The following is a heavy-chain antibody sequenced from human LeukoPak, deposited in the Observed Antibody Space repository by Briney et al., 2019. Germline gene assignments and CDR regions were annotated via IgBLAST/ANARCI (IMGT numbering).Heavy chain of an antibody. Sequence: GGSLRLSCAASGFSLSSNGMCWVRQAPGKGLEWVAHIRSGENYKHYADSVKGRFTISRDNAENSLFLQMNSLRVEDTGIYYCALLAVASDFDYWGQGALVTVSS. D-gene: IGHD6-19*01. CDR3: ALLAVASDFDY. CDR2: IRSGENYK. CDR1: GFSLSSNG. J-gene: IGHJ4*02. V-gene: IGHV3-30*02.